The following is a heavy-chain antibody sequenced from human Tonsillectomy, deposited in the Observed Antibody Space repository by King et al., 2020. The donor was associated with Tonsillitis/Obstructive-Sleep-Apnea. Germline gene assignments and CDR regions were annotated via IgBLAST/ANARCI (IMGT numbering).Heavy chain of an antibody. CDR3: ARDGPNYYGLGIHCYVMDV. V-gene: IGHV3-7*03. J-gene: IGHJ6*02. Sequence: VQLVESGGDLVQPGGSLRLSCAAYGFSFSSYWMTWVRQAPGKGLEWVANVKQDGSEKFYVYSGKGLFTISRDNAENLLYLQMNSLRAEDTVVYYCARDGPNYYGLGIHCYVMDVWGQGTTVTVSS. D-gene: IGHD3-10*01. CDR2: VKQDGSEK. CDR1: GFSFSSYW.